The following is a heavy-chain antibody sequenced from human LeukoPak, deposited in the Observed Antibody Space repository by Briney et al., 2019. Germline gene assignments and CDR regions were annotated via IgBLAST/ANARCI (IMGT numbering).Heavy chain of an antibody. CDR2: IKQDGSEK. Sequence: EGSLRLSCAASGSTFSSYWMSWVRQAPGKGLEWVANIKQDGSEKYYVDSVKGRFTISRDNAKNSLYLQMNSLRAEDTAVYYCARDRDDSSGFPVRYWGQGTLVTVSS. J-gene: IGHJ4*02. V-gene: IGHV3-7*01. D-gene: IGHD3-22*01. CDR3: ARDRDDSSGFPVRY. CDR1: GSTFSSYW.